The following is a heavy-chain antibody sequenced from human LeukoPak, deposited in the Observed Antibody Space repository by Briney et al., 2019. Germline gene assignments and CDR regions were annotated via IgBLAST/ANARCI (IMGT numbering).Heavy chain of an antibody. Sequence: QPGGSLRLSCAASGFTFSSYWMTWVRQAPGKGLEWVANIKQDGSEKYYVDSVKGRFTISRDNAKNSLYLQMNSLRAEDTAVYYCARDGTRGIFDYWGQGTLVTVSS. CDR3: ARDGTRGIFDY. CDR2: IKQDGSEK. J-gene: IGHJ4*02. V-gene: IGHV3-7*01. D-gene: IGHD3-3*02. CDR1: GFTFSSYW.